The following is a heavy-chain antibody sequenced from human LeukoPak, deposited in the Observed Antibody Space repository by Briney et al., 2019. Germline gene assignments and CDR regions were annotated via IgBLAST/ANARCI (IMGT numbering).Heavy chain of an antibody. Sequence: SGTLSLTCAVSGGSISSSNWWSWVRQPPGKGLEWIGDIYHRGTTTYNPSLKSRVTISVDKSKNQFSLKLSSVTAADTAVYYCARDQPLGSLLRYFDYWGQGTLVTVSS. CDR1: GGSISSSNW. D-gene: IGHD3-9*01. J-gene: IGHJ4*02. CDR2: IYHRGTT. V-gene: IGHV4-4*02. CDR3: ARDQPLGSLLRYFDY.